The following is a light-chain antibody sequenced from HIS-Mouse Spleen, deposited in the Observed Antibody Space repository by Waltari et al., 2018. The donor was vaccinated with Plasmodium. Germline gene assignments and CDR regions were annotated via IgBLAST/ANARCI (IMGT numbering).Light chain of an antibody. V-gene: IGLV3-10*01. CDR3: YSTDSSGNHRV. Sequence: SYELTQPPSVSVSPGQTARITCSGNAFPTKYAYLYQQKSGQAPVLVIYEDSKRPSGIPERFSGSSSGTMATLTISGAQVEDEADYYCYSTDSSGNHRVFGGGTKLTVL. CDR2: EDS. CDR1: AFPTKY. J-gene: IGLJ3*02.